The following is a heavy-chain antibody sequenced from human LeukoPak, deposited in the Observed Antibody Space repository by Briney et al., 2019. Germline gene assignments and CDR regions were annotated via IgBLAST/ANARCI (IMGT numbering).Heavy chain of an antibody. CDR3: ARDPEIVVVSGPLDY. V-gene: IGHV3-48*04. D-gene: IGHD3-22*01. Sequence: QSGGSLRLSCAASGFTFSSYSMNWVRQAPGKGLEWVSYISSSSSTIYYADSVKGRFTISRDNAKNSLYLQMNSLRAEDTAVYYCARDPEIVVVSGPLDYWGQGTLVTVSS. CDR2: ISSSSSTI. J-gene: IGHJ4*02. CDR1: GFTFSSYS.